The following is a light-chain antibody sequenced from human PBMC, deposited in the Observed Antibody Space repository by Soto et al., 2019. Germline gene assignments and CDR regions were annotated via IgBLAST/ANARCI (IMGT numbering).Light chain of an antibody. V-gene: IGKV3-15*01. CDR1: QSVSSN. J-gene: IGKJ4*01. CDR3: QQYNDLPLT. CDR2: GAS. Sequence: ERVMTQSPATLSVSPGERATLSCRASQSVSSNLAWYQQKPGQAPWLLIYGASTRATGIPARFSGSGSGTEFTLTISSLQSEDFAVYYCQQYNDLPLTFGGGTKVEIK.